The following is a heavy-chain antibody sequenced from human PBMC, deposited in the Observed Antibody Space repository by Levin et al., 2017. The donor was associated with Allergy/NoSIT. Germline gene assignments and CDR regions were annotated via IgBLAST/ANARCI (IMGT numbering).Heavy chain of an antibody. CDR2: ISGSGGST. CDR3: AKVPYSSSWSDAFDI. D-gene: IGHD6-13*01. J-gene: IGHJ3*02. CDR1: GFTFSSYA. Sequence: GASVKVSCAASGFTFSSYAMSWVRQAPGKGLEWVSAISGSGGSTYYADSVKGRFTISRDNSKNTLYLQMNSLRAEDTAVYYCAKVPYSSSWSDAFDIWGQGTMVTVSS. V-gene: IGHV3-23*01.